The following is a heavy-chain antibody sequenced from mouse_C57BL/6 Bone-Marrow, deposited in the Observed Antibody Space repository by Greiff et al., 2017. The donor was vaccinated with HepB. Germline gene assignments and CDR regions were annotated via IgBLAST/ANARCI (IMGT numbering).Heavy chain of an antibody. Sequence: QVQLQQSGPELVKPGASVKISCKASGYAFSSSWMNWVKQRPGKGLEWIGRIYPGDGDTNYNGKFKGKATLTADKSSSTAYMQLSSLTSEDSAVYFCADSNYEDYAMDYWGQGTSVTVSS. CDR3: ADSNYEDYAMDY. D-gene: IGHD2-5*01. V-gene: IGHV1-82*01. CDR2: IYPGDGDT. J-gene: IGHJ4*01. CDR1: GYAFSSSW.